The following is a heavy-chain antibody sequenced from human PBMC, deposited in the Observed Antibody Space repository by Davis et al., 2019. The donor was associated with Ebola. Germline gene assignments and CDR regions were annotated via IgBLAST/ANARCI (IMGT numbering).Heavy chain of an antibody. CDR3: TTWTTVVTPEVY. D-gene: IGHD4-23*01. Sequence: GESLKISCAASGFSFSSYAMHWVRQAPGKGLEWVAVISHDESNKYYADSVKGRFTISRDNSKNTLYLQMNSQRAEDTAVYYCTTWTTVVTPEVYWGQGTLVTVSS. J-gene: IGHJ4*02. CDR1: GFSFSSYA. V-gene: IGHV3-30*04. CDR2: ISHDESNK.